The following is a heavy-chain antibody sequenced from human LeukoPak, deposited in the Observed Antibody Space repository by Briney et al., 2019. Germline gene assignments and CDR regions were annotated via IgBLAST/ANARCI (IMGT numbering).Heavy chain of an antibody. CDR3: SKAIWFGESVFVY. CDR2: ISGSGGST. Sequence: GGSLRLSCAASGFTFSSYAMSWVRQAPGKGVEWVSAISGSGGSTYYADSVKGRFTISRDNSKNTLYLQMNSRRAEDTAVYYCSKAIWFGESVFVYWGQGTLVTVSS. D-gene: IGHD3-10*01. V-gene: IGHV3-23*01. J-gene: IGHJ4*02. CDR1: GFTFSSYA.